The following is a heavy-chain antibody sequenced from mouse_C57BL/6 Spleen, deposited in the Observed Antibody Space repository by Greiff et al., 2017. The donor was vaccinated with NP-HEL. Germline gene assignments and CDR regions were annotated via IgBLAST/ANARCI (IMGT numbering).Heavy chain of an antibody. CDR1: GFTFSDYY. D-gene: IGHD1-2*01. Sequence: EVQLVESGGGLVQPGGSLKLSCAASGFTFSDYYMYWVRQTPEKRLEWVAYISNGGGSTYYLDTVTGRFPISRDNDKHTLYLQMSRLKSEDTAMDYCARHFGLLRLWDAMDYWGQGTSVTVSS. CDR2: ISNGGGST. J-gene: IGHJ4*01. CDR3: ARHFGLLRLWDAMDY. V-gene: IGHV5-12*01.